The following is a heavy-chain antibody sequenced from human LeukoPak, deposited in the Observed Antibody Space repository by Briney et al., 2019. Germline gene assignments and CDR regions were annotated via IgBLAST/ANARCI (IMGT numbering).Heavy chain of an antibody. CDR1: GYTFTSYY. CDR3: ARVPSGGDRFDP. J-gene: IGHJ5*02. CDR2: MNPNSGNT. V-gene: IGHV1-8*03. D-gene: IGHD3-16*01. Sequence: GASVKVSCKASGYTFTSYYMHWVRQATGQGLEWMGWMNPNSGNTGYAQKFQGRVTITRNTSINTAYMELSSLRSEDTAVYYCARVPSGGDRFDPWGQGTLVTVSS.